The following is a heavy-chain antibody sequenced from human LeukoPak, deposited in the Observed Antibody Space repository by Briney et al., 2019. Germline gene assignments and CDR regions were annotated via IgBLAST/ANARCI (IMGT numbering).Heavy chain of an antibody. CDR3: ARVRGGQPDC. D-gene: IGHD3-16*01. Sequence: PSETLSLTCTVSGGSISSYYWNWIRQPPGKGLEWIGYIYYSGSTNYNPPLKSRVTISVDTSKNQFSLKLSSVTAADTAVYYCARVRGGQPDCWGQGTLVTVSS. CDR2: IYYSGST. J-gene: IGHJ4*02. V-gene: IGHV4-59*01. CDR1: GGSISSYY.